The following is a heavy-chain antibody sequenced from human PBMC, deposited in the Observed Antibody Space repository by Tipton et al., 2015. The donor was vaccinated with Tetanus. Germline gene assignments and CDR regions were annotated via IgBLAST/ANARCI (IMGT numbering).Heavy chain of an antibody. CDR2: IHRGGST. J-gene: IGHJ1*01. V-gene: IGHV4-34*01. D-gene: IGHD2-8*02. CDR3: AGVTAQRTELYFEH. CDR1: GDYLSDYY. Sequence: GLVKPSETLSLTCGVFGDYLSDYYWTWVRQPPGKGLEWIGEIHRGGSTNYNPSLKSRVSMSVGTAKNRFSLTLTSVTAADMAVYYCAGVTAQRTELYFEHWGQGTQVTVSS.